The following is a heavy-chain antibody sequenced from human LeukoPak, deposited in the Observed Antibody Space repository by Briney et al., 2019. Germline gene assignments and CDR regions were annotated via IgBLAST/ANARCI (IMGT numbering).Heavy chain of an antibody. CDR1: GFTFSNYG. Sequence: GGSLRLSCAASGFTFSNYGMHWVRQAPGKGLEWVAVISYDGSNKYYADSVKGRFTISRDNSKNTLYLQMNSLRAEDTAVYYCARDRAFDYWGQGTLVTVSS. CDR3: ARDRAFDY. J-gene: IGHJ4*02. CDR2: ISYDGSNK. V-gene: IGHV3-30*19.